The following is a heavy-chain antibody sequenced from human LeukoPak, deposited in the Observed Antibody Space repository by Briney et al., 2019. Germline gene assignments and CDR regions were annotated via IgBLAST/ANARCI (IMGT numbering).Heavy chain of an antibody. CDR2: IYHIVST. V-gene: IGHV4-30-2*01. CDR3: ASGTTVSPSAY. D-gene: IGHD4-17*01. Sequence: SGTLSLTCAVPGDSIRSGGYSWSWIRQPPGKGLEWIGYIYHIVSTYSHPSLKSRVTISVDRSKNQFSLKLSSVPAADTAVYYGASGTTVSPSAYGGQGALVTVSS. CDR1: GDSIRSGGYS. J-gene: IGHJ4*02.